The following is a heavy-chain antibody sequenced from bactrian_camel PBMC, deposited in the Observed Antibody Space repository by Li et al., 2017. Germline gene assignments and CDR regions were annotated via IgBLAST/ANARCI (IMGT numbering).Heavy chain of an antibody. D-gene: IGHD6*01. J-gene: IGHJ4*01. Sequence: VQLVESGGGSVQAGGSLRLSCVVSEVIFYDYCFGWVRQAPGKEREGVATIYTGSNKTYYADSVKGRFSISQDEAKSTIYLEMNNLQPEDTAMYYCTRDWGPLTYGEAWRPGGQGTQVTVS. CDR3: TRDWGPLTYGEAWRP. CDR2: IYTGSNKT. V-gene: IGHV3-2*01. CDR1: EVIFYDYC.